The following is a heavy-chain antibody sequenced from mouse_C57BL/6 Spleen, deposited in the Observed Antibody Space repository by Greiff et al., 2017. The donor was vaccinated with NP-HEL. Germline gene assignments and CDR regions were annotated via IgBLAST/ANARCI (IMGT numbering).Heavy chain of an antibody. CDR1: GYTFTSYW. CDR3: ARDYGSSLWFAY. CDR2: IHPNSGST. D-gene: IGHD1-1*01. Sequence: VQLQQPGAELVKPGASVKLSCKASGYTFTSYWMHWVKQRPGQGLEWIGMIHPNSGSTNYNEKFKSKATLTVDKSSSTACMQLSSLTSEDSAVYYCARDYGSSLWFAYWGQGTLVTVSA. J-gene: IGHJ3*01. V-gene: IGHV1-64*01.